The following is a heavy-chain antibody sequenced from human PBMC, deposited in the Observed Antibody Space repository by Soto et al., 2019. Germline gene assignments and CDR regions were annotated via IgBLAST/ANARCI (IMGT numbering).Heavy chain of an antibody. CDR2: INAGNGNT. V-gene: IGHV1-3*01. J-gene: IGHJ6*02. CDR1: GYTFTSYA. D-gene: IGHD3-3*01. Sequence: ASVKVSCKASGYTFTSYAMHWVRQAPGQRLEWMGWINAGNGNTKYSQKFQGRVTITRDTSASTAYMELSSLRSEDTAVYYCARDRRITIFGVVIQSHFYYYYGMDVWGQGTTVTVSS. CDR3: ARDRRITIFGVVIQSHFYYYYGMDV.